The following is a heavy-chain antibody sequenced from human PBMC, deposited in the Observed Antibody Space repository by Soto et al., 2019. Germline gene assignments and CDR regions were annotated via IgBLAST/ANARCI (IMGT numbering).Heavy chain of an antibody. V-gene: IGHV3-23*01. D-gene: IGHD6-13*01. CDR3: AKYSSSWYFDAEYFQH. CDR1: GFTFSSYA. J-gene: IGHJ1*01. CDR2: ISGSGGST. Sequence: EVQLLESGGGLVQPGGSLRLSCAASGFTFSSYAMSWVRQAPGKGLEWVSAISGSGGSTYYADSVKGRFTISRDNSKNTLYLQMNSLRAEDTAVYYCAKYSSSWYFDAEYFQHWGQGTLVTVSS.